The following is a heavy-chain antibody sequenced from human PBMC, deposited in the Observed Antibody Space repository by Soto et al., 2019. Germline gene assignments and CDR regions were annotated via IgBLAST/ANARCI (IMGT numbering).Heavy chain of an antibody. Sequence: PSETLSLTCAVYGGSFSGYYWSWIRQPPGKGLEWIGEINHSGSTNYTPSLKSRVTISVDTSKNQFSLKLSSVTAADTAVYYCASKREVCSSTSCYGWSYGMDVWGQGNTVT. D-gene: IGHD2-2*01. CDR1: GGSFSGYY. CDR2: INHSGST. V-gene: IGHV4-34*01. CDR3: ASKREVCSSTSCYGWSYGMDV. J-gene: IGHJ6*02.